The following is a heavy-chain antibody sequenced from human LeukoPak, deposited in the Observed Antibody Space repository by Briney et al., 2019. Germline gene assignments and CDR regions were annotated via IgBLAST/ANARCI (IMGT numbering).Heavy chain of an antibody. D-gene: IGHD3-22*01. CDR2: INSDGRST. Sequence: GGSLRLSCVTSGFTHSSYYMHWVRQAPGKGLAWVSRINSDGRSTIYADSVQGRFTISRDNAKSTLYLQMNSLRAEDTGVYYCAKGWYYYDSSGLIDYWGQGTLVTVSS. J-gene: IGHJ4*02. CDR3: AKGWYYYDSSGLIDY. CDR1: GFTHSSYY. V-gene: IGHV3-74*01.